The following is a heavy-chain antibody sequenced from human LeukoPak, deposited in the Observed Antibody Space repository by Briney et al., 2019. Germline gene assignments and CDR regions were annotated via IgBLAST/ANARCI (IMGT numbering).Heavy chain of an antibody. CDR3: ARERVIAAAGDGFDS. J-gene: IGHJ4*02. CDR2: ISSSITTI. Sequence: GGSLRLSCAASGFTFSDYSMNWVRQAPGKGLEWVSYISSSITTIFYADSVKGRFTISRDNAKNSLFLQMNGLRYQGTALYYCARERVIAAAGDGFDSWGQGTLVTVSS. CDR1: GFTFSDYS. V-gene: IGHV3-48*02. D-gene: IGHD2-21*01.